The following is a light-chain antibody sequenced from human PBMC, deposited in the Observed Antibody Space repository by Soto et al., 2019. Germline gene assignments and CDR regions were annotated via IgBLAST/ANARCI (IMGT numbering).Light chain of an antibody. CDR3: QQYNTWPRT. V-gene: IGKV1-8*01. Sequence: AIRMTQSPSSLSASTGDRVTITCRASQGISSYLAWYQQKPGKAPKLLIYAASTLQSGVPSRFSGSGSGTEFTLSISSLQSEDFAVYYCQQYNTWPRTFGQGTKVETK. CDR2: AAS. CDR1: QGISSY. J-gene: IGKJ1*01.